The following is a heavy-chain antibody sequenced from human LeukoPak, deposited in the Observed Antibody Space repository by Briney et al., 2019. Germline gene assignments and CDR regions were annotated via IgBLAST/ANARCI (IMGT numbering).Heavy chain of an antibody. CDR2: ISGTSSTI. CDR1: GFTFRSYS. J-gene: IGHJ5*02. CDR3: ARDGTGGVNYFGAGSYVS. Sequence: PGGSLRLSCVASGFTFRSYSLNWVRQAPGKGLEWISYISGTSSTIYYTDSVKGRFTISRDNGKNSLYLQMNSLEVEDTAMYYCARDGTGGVNYFGAGSYVSWGQGTLVVVSS. V-gene: IGHV3-48*01. D-gene: IGHD3-10*01.